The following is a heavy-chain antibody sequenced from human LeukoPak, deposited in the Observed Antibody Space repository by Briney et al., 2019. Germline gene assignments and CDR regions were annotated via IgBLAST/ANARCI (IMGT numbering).Heavy chain of an antibody. Sequence: GSLRLSCAASGFTFSSYSMNWVRQAPGKGLEWIGSIYYSGSTYYNPSLKSRVTISVDTSKNQFSLKLSSVTAADTAVYYCARRRYYNVAVAGTFDYWGQGTLVTVSS. CDR2: IYYSGST. J-gene: IGHJ4*02. D-gene: IGHD6-19*01. CDR1: GFTFSSYSMN. V-gene: IGHV4-39*01. CDR3: ARRRYYNVAVAGTFDY.